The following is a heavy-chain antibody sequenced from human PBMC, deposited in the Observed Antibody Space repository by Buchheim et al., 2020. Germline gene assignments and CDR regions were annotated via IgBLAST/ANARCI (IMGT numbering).Heavy chain of an antibody. J-gene: IGHJ3*02. CDR1: GFTFSDYA. CDR2: VSSSGSFI. V-gene: IGHV3-21*02. D-gene: IGHD1-7*01. CDR3: ARGGLTGTSWDAFDI. Sequence: EVQLVESGGGLVKPGGSLRLSCAASGFTFSDYAINWVRQAPGKGLEWVSSVSSSGSFIYYADSVKGRFTISRDNATNSLYLQMSSLRAEDAAVYYCARGGLTGTSWDAFDIWGQGT.